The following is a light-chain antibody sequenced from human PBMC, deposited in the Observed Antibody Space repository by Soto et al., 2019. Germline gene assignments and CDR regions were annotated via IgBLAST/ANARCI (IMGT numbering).Light chain of an antibody. Sequence: IQLTQSPSSLSASVGDRVTISCRASQGIANFLAWYQQKPGKAPKLLIYGASTFQGGIPSRFGVSGSGTDFTLTISSLQPEYFATYYCQQLNSFPIPFGPGTKVDIK. CDR2: GAS. CDR1: QGIANF. J-gene: IGKJ3*01. V-gene: IGKV1-9*01. CDR3: QQLNSFPIP.